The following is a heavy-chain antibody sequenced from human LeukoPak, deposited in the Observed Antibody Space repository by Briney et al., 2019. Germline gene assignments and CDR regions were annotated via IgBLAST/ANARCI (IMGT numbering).Heavy chain of an antibody. CDR1: GFTFSSYW. CDR3: ARDGTRRRSPSDY. CDR2: IKQDGSEK. Sequence: PGGSLRLSCAASGFTFSSYWMSWVRQAPGKGLEWVANIKQDGSEKYYVDSVKGRFTISRDSAKNSLYLQMNSLRAEDTAVYYCARDGTRRRSPSDYWGQETLVTVSS. V-gene: IGHV3-7*01. J-gene: IGHJ4*02.